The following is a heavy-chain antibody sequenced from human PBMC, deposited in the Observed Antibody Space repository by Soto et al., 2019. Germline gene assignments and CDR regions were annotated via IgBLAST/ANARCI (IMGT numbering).Heavy chain of an antibody. CDR1: GYSFTRYW. CDR2: IDPSDSYT. Sequence: PGESLKISCKGSGYSFTRYWISWVRQMPGKGLEWMGRIDPSDSYTNYSPSFQGHVTISADKSIGTAYLQWSSLKASDTAMYYCVILHAAAGTKDLTFAFCGERPMVVVSS. V-gene: IGHV5-10-1*01. CDR3: VILHAAAGTKDLTFAF. D-gene: IGHD6-13*01. J-gene: IGHJ4*02.